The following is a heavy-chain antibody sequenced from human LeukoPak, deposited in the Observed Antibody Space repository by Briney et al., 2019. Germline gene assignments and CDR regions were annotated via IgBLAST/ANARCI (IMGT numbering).Heavy chain of an antibody. CDR2: ISSNSGGT. Sequence: ASVTVSCKASGYTFIDYFIHWVRQAPAQGLEWMGRISSNSGGTEYAQKFQGRVTMTRDTSISTAYMVLRRLTSDDTAVYYFARDCSSTSNWELDYWDQGTLVTVST. CDR1: GYTFIDYF. V-gene: IGHV1-2*06. CDR3: ARDCSSTSNWELDY. J-gene: IGHJ4*02. D-gene: IGHD7-27*01.